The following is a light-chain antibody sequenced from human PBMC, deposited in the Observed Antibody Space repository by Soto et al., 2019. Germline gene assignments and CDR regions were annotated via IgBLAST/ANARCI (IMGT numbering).Light chain of an antibody. J-gene: IGKJ1*01. CDR2: EAS. Sequence: DIKMTLSPSTLSASVGDRVTITCRASQSFNKWMAWYQQKPGKAPKLLIFEASTLGSGVPARFSGSGSGTEFTLTISSLQPEDFATYYCQQYNSYATFGQGSKVDIK. CDR1: QSFNKW. CDR3: QQYNSYAT. V-gene: IGKV1-5*01.